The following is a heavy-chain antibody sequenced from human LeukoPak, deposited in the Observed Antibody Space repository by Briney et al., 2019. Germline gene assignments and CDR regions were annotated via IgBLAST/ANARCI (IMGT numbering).Heavy chain of an antibody. CDR1: GGSFSGYY. Sequence: SETLSLTCAVYGGSFSGYYWSWIRQPPGKGLEWIGSIYYSGSTYYNPSLKSRVTISVDTSKNQFSLKLSSVTAADTAVYYCARHPTGFGRFDPWGQGTLVTVSS. CDR2: IYYSGST. V-gene: IGHV4-34*01. CDR3: ARHPTGFGRFDP. J-gene: IGHJ5*02. D-gene: IGHD3-10*01.